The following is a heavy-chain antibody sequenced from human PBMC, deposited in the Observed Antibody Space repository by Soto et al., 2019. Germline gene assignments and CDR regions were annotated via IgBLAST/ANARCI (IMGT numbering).Heavy chain of an antibody. V-gene: IGHV4-59*01. CDR3: ARAKAGYGSLSLTFDY. CDR1: GGSISSYY. D-gene: IGHD6-6*01. CDR2: IYYSGST. J-gene: IGHJ4*02. Sequence: SETLSLTCTVSGGSISSYYWSWIRQPPGKGLEWIGYIYYSGSTNYNPSLKSRVTISVDTSKNQFSLKLSSVAAADTAVYYCARAKAGYGSLSLTFDYWGQGTLVTVSS.